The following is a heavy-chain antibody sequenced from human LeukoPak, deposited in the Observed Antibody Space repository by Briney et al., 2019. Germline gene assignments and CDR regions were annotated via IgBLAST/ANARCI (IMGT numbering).Heavy chain of an antibody. CDR1: GGTFSSYA. D-gene: IGHD3-16*02. V-gene: IGHV1-69*01. CDR2: IIPIFGTA. J-gene: IGHJ3*02. Sequence: GSSVKVSCKASGGTFSSYAISWVRQAPGQGLEWMGGIIPIFGTANYAQKFQGRVTITADESTSTAYMELSSLRSEDTAVYYCARVRIMITFGGVIAFDAFDIWGQGTMVTVSS. CDR3: ARVRIMITFGGVIAFDAFDI.